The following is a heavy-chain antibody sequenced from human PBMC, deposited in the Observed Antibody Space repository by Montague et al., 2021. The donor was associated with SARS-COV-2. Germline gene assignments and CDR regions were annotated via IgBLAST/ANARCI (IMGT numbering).Heavy chain of an antibody. CDR3: ARFFGPYYYGLDV. D-gene: IGHD3-10*01. J-gene: IGHJ6*02. CDR2: IYYTGNT. CDR1: GGPISAHY. Sequence: SETRSLTCTVSGGPISAHYWSWIRQPPGKRLECIGYIYYTGNTNYNPSLKSRVTILVDTSKNRFSLKLGSVTAADTAVYYRARFFGPYYYGLDVWGQGTTVTVSS. V-gene: IGHV4-59*11.